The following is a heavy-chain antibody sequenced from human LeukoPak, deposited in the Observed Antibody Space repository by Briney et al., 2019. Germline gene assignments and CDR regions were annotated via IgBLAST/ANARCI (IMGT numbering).Heavy chain of an antibody. CDR1: GFTFRTYT. Sequence: PGGSLRLSCAASGFTFRTYTMNWVRQAPGKGLEWVSYISSSSSYIYYADSVKGRFTISRDNAKNSLYLQMNSLRAEDTAVYYCARGGVTVTTIVFDYWGQGTLVTVSS. CDR3: ARGGVTVTTIVFDY. D-gene: IGHD4-17*01. CDR2: ISSSSSYI. V-gene: IGHV3-21*05. J-gene: IGHJ4*02.